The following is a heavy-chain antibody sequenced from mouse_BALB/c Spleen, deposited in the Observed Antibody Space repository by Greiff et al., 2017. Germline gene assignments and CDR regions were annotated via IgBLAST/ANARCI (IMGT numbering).Heavy chain of an antibody. CDR2: ICAGGST. J-gene: IGHJ2*01. Sequence: VKLMESGPGLVAPSQSLSITCTVSGFSLTSYGVHWVRQPPGKGLEWLGVICAGGSTNYNSALMSRLSISKDNSKSQVFLKMNSLQTDDTAMYYCARAQWYDVHDFDYWGQGTTLTVSS. CDR3: ARAQWYDVHDFDY. V-gene: IGHV2-9*02. D-gene: IGHD2-14*01. CDR1: GFSLTSYG.